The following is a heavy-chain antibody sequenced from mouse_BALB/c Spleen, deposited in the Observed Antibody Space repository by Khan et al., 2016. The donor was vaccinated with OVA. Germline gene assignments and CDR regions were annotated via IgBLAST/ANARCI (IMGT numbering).Heavy chain of an antibody. CDR2: INPHIGET. CDR3: TRIYRSDFDY. CDR1: GYSFTGYF. Sequence: VQLKQSGPELVRPGASVKISCKASGYSFTGYFMYWVMQSHGKSLEWIGRINPHIGETFYNQKFKDRATLTVDESSSTAHMELRSLASEDSAVYYCTRIYRSDFDYWGQGTTLTVSS. D-gene: IGHD1-1*01. J-gene: IGHJ2*01. V-gene: IGHV1-20*02.